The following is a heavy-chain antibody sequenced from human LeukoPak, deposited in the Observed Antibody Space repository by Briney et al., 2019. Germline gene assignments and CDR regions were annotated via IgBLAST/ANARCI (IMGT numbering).Heavy chain of an antibody. V-gene: IGHV3-74*01. Sequence: GGSLRLSCAASGFPFSSYWMHWVRQVPGKGLLWVSRINSDGSATIYADSVRGRFTISRDNAKNTLYLQMSGLRVEDTAVYHCASDSPYYGMDVWGQGTTVTVSS. CDR1: GFPFSSYW. CDR2: INSDGSAT. J-gene: IGHJ6*02. CDR3: ASDSPYYGMDV.